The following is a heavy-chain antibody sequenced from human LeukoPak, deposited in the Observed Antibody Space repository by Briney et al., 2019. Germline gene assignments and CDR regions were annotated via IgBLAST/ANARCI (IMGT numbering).Heavy chain of an antibody. Sequence: SVKVSCKASGGTFSSYAISWVRQAPGQGLEWMGGIIPIFGTASYAQKFQGRVTITADKSTSTAYMELSSLRSEDTAVYYCASMGYCSGGSCYRIDYYGMDVWGQGTTVTVSS. V-gene: IGHV1-69*06. D-gene: IGHD2-15*01. CDR2: IIPIFGTA. CDR1: GGTFSSYA. CDR3: ASMGYCSGGSCYRIDYYGMDV. J-gene: IGHJ6*02.